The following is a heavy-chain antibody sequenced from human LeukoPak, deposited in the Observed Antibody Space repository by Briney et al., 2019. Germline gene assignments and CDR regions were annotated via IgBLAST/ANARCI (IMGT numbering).Heavy chain of an antibody. CDR2: INHSGST. V-gene: IGHV4-34*01. CDR3: ARGPNSGSDY. J-gene: IGHJ4*02. D-gene: IGHD6-6*01. Sequence: SETLSLTCAVYGGSFSGYYWSWIRQPPGKGLEWIGEINHSGSTNYNPSLKSRVTISVDTSKNQFSLKLSPVTAADTAVYYCARGPNSGSDYWGQGTLVTVSS. CDR1: GGSFSGYY.